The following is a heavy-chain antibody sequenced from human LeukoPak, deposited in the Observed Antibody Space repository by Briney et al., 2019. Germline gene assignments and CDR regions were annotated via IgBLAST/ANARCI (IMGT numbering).Heavy chain of an antibody. CDR3: ARDDYRGVTNFDP. J-gene: IGHJ5*02. Sequence: SETLSLTCTVSGGSISPYFWSWIRQPPGKGLEWIGYNSYTGNTNKNPSLKSRVTISVDTSKNQFSLQLTSVTAADAAVYYCARDDYRGVTNFDPWGQGTLVTVSS. CDR2: NSYTGNT. D-gene: IGHD3-10*01. CDR1: GGSISPYF. V-gene: IGHV4-59*01.